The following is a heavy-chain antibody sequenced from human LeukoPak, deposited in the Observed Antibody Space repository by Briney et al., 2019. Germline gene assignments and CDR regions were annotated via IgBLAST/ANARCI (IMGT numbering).Heavy chain of an antibody. CDR3: AKGHSSVWNTFLDY. V-gene: IGHV3-30*18. CDR2: ISDDGSNK. J-gene: IGHJ4*02. CDR1: GFTFSSYG. Sequence: GGSLRLSCAASGFTFSSYGMPWVRQAPGKGLEWVAVISDDGSNKYYVDSVKGRFTISRDNSKNTLYLQMNSLRAEDTAVYFCAKGHSSVWNTFLDYWGQGTLVTGSS. D-gene: IGHD6-19*01.